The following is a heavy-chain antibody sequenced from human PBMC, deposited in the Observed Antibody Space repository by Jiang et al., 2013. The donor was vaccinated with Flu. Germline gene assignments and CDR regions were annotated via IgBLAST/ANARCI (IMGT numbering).Heavy chain of an antibody. CDR1: GGSISSSTYY. D-gene: IGHD6-13*01. CDR3: ARQRYSSSWYPYYFDY. V-gene: IGHV4-39*01. J-gene: IGHJ4*02. CDR2: IYYSGST. Sequence: LLKPSETLSLTCTVSGGSISSSTYYWGWIRQPPGKGLEWIGSIYYSGSTSYNPSLKSRVTISVDTSKNQFSLKLSSVTAADTAVYYCARQRYSSSWYPYYFDYWGQGTLVTVSS.